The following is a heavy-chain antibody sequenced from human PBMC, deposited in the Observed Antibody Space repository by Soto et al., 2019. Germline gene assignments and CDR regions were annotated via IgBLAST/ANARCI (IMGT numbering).Heavy chain of an antibody. D-gene: IGHD3-10*01. CDR2: IWYDGRNK. J-gene: IGHJ6*02. V-gene: IGHV3-33*01. CDR1: GFTFSSYG. CDR3: ASDEGLGVNCYSYVIGV. Sequence: QVQLVESGGGVVQPGRSLRLSCAASGFTFSSYGMHWVRQAPGKGLEWVAVIWYDGRNKYYADSVKGRFTISRDNSKNALYRQLNSLTAEDTAVYYCASDEGLGVNCYSYVIGVWGQGTTVTVS.